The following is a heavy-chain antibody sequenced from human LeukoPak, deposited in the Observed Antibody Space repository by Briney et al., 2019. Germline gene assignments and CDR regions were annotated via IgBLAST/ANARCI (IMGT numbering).Heavy chain of an antibody. CDR2: INPNSGGT. Sequence: GASVKVSCKASEYTFTGYYMHWVRQAPGQGLEWMGWINPNSGGTNYAQKFQGWVTMTRDTSISTAYMELSRLRSDDTAVYYCARSALGATPYYYYGMDVWGQGTTVTVSS. CDR1: EYTFTGYY. D-gene: IGHD1-26*01. V-gene: IGHV1-2*04. J-gene: IGHJ6*02. CDR3: ARSALGATPYYYYGMDV.